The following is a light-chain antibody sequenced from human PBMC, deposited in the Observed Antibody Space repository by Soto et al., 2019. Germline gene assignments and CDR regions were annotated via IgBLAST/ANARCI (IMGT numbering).Light chain of an antibody. CDR2: DVN. J-gene: IGLJ1*01. Sequence: QSALTQPASVSGSPGQSITISCTGTSSDVGGFDYVSWYQQHQGKAPKLMIFDVNNRPSGLSTRFSGSKSGNTASLTISGLQAEDEADYYCNSYSTGTTRDVFGTGTKVTVL. V-gene: IGLV2-14*03. CDR1: SSDVGGFDY. CDR3: NSYSTGTTRDV.